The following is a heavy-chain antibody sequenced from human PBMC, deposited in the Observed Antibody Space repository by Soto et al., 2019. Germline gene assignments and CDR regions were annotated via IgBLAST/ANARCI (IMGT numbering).Heavy chain of an antibody. CDR1: GFTVSSNY. CDR3: ARVGYYDSSGPFDY. CDR2: IYSGGST. D-gene: IGHD3-22*01. J-gene: IGHJ4*02. V-gene: IGHV3-53*01. Sequence: QPGGSLRLSCAASGFTVSSNYMSWVRQAPGKGLEWVSVIYSGGSTYYADSVKGRFTISRDNSKDTLYLQMNSLRAEDTAVYYCARVGYYDSSGPFDYWGQGTLVTVSS.